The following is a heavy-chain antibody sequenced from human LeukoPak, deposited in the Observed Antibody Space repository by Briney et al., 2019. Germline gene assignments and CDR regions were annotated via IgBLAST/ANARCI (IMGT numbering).Heavy chain of an antibody. CDR2: IKQDGSEK. D-gene: IGHD4-17*01. V-gene: IGHV3-7*01. CDR3: ARPRSVTTIVDWYFDL. CDR1: GFTFSSYW. Sequence: GGSLRLSCAASGFTFSSYWMSWVRQAPGKGLEWVANIKQDGSEKYYVDSVKGRFTISRDNAKNSLYLQMNTLRAEDTAVYYCARPRSVTTIVDWYFDLWGRGTLVTVSS. J-gene: IGHJ2*01.